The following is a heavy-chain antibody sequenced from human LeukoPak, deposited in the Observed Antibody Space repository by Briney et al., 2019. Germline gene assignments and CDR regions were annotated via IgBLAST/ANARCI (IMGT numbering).Heavy chain of an antibody. CDR2: ITYHSGTI. CDR1: GFTFGDYG. Sequence: PGGSLRLSCAASGFTFGDYGMHWVRQAPGEGLEWVSGITYHSGTIGYADSVKGRFIISRDNAKQSLYLQMNNLRPEDTALYYCARNFGGGDSSGPYYWGQGTLVTVSS. J-gene: IGHJ4*02. CDR3: ARNFGGGDSSGPYY. V-gene: IGHV3-9*01. D-gene: IGHD3-22*01.